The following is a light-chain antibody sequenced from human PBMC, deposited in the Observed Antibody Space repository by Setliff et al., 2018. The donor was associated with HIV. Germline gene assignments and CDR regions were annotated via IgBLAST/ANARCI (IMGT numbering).Light chain of an antibody. Sequence: QSALTQPPSASGFPGQSVTISCTGTSSDIGSYNYVSWYQQHPGKAPKLMTYEVNKRPSGVPDRFSASKSGNTTSLTVSGLQADDEGEYYCSSYAGTIVIFGGGTKVTVL. V-gene: IGLV2-8*01. CDR3: SSYAGTIVI. CDR2: EVN. J-gene: IGLJ2*01. CDR1: SSDIGSYNY.